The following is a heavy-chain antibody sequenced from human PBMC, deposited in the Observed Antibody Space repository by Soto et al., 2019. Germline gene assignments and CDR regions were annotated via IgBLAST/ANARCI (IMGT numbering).Heavy chain of an antibody. Sequence: QVQLVESGGGVVQPGRSLRLSCAASGFTFSSYGMHWVRQAPGKGLEWVAVIWYDGSNKYYADSVKGRFTISRDNSKNTLYLQMNSLRAEDTAVYYCARDPLASNYFDNWGQGTLVTVSS. CDR2: IWYDGSNK. D-gene: IGHD2-21*01. J-gene: IGHJ4*02. CDR1: GFTFSSYG. V-gene: IGHV3-33*01. CDR3: ARDPLASNYFDN.